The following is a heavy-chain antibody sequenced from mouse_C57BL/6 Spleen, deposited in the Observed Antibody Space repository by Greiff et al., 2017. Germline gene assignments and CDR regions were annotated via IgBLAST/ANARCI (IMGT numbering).Heavy chain of an antibody. CDR1: GYTFPDYN. CDR2: INPNNGGT. Sequence: EVQLVESGPELVKPGASVKIPCKASGYTFPDYNMDWVKQSHGKSLEWIGDINPNNGGTIYNQKFKGKATLNVDKSSSTAYMELRSLTSEDTAVYYCARNGDYDNNDYWGQGTTLTVSS. CDR3: ARNGDYDNNDY. V-gene: IGHV1-18*01. J-gene: IGHJ2*01. D-gene: IGHD2-4*01.